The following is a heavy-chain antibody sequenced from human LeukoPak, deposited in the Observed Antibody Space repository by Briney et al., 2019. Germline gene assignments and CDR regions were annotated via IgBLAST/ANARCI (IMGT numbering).Heavy chain of an antibody. CDR3: ARGLRVEYSSSCPPLGYYYYMDV. Sequence: ASVKVSCKASGGTFSSYAISWVRQAPGQGLEWMGGIIPIFGTANYAQKFQGRVTITTGESQSTAYVELSSLRSEDTAVYYCARGLRVEYSSSCPPLGYYYYMDVWGKGTTVTVSS. CDR2: IIPIFGTA. V-gene: IGHV1-69*05. J-gene: IGHJ6*03. D-gene: IGHD6-6*01. CDR1: GGTFSSYA.